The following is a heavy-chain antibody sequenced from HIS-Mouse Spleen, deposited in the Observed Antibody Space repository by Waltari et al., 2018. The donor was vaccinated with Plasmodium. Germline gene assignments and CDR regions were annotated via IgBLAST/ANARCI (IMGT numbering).Heavy chain of an antibody. V-gene: IGHV3-7*01. CDR1: GFTLCSYW. Sequence: EVQLVESGGGLVQPGGSLRPPCAPSGFTLCSYWMSWVRQAPGKGLEWVANIKQDGSEKYYVDSVKGRFTISRDNAKNSLYLQMNSLRAEDTAVYYCASSWYWYFDLWGRGTLVTVSS. J-gene: IGHJ2*01. D-gene: IGHD6-13*01. CDR3: ASSWYWYFDL. CDR2: IKQDGSEK.